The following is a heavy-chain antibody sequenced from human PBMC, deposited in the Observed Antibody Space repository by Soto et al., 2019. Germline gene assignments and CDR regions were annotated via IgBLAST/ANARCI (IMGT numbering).Heavy chain of an antibody. CDR2: ISGSGGST. CDR3: AKDHTKYSYGYE. J-gene: IGHJ4*02. CDR1: GFTFSSYA. V-gene: IGHV3-23*01. D-gene: IGHD5-18*01. Sequence: RLSCAAAGFTFSSYAMSWVRQAPGKGLEWVSAISGSGGSTYNADSVKGRFTISRDNSKNTLYLQMNSLRAEDTAVYYCAKDHTKYSYGYEWGPGTLVTVSS.